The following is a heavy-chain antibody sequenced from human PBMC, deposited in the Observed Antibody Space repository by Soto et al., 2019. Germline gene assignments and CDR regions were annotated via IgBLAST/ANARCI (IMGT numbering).Heavy chain of an antibody. Sequence: ASVKVSCKASGYTFTGYYMHWVRQAPGQGLEWMGWINPNSGGTNYAQKFQGRVTMTRDTSISTAYMELSRLGSDDTAVYYCARGSYYDSSGLVDYWGQGTLVTVSS. J-gene: IGHJ4*02. D-gene: IGHD3-22*01. CDR1: GYTFTGYY. CDR3: ARGSYYDSSGLVDY. V-gene: IGHV1-2*02. CDR2: INPNSGGT.